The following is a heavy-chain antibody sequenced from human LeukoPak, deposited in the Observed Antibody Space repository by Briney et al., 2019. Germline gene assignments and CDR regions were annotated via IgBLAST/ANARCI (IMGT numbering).Heavy chain of an antibody. CDR3: AGVEAVVVTENAFDI. Sequence: SETLSLTCTVSGGSISSYYWSWIRQPPGKGLEWIGEINHSGSTNYNPSLKSRVTISVDTSKNQFSLKLSSVTAADTAVYYCAGVEAVVVTENAFDIWGQGTMVTVSS. CDR1: GGSISSYY. CDR2: INHSGST. J-gene: IGHJ3*02. V-gene: IGHV4-34*01. D-gene: IGHD3-22*01.